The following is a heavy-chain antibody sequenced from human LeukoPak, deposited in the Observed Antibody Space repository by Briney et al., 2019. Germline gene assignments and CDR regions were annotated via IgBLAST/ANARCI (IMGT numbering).Heavy chain of an antibody. CDR2: INPNSGGT. J-gene: IGHJ4*02. Sequence: ASVKVSCKASGYTFTGYYMHWVRQAPGQGLEWMGWINPNSGGTNYAQKFQGWVTMSRDTSISTAYMELSRLRSDDTAVYYCARGGSYRKDFDYWGQETLVTVSS. CDR3: ARGGSYRKDFDY. CDR1: GYTFTGYY. D-gene: IGHD1-26*01. V-gene: IGHV1-2*04.